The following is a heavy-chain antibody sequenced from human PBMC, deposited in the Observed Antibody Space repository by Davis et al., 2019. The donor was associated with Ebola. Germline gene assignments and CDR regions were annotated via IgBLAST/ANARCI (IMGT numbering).Heavy chain of an antibody. J-gene: IGHJ4*02. CDR2: ISWNSGSI. Sequence: SLKISCPDSVITFSSYAMHWVRQAPGKGLEWVSGISWNSGSIGYADSVKGRFTISRDNAKNSLYLQMNSLRAEDTALYYCAKGGGDYKYYFDYWGQGTLVTVSS. V-gene: IGHV3-9*01. D-gene: IGHD4-17*01. CDR1: VITFSSYA. CDR3: AKGGGDYKYYFDY.